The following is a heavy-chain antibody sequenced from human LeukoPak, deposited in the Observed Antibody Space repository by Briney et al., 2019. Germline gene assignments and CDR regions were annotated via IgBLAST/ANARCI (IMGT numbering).Heavy chain of an antibody. J-gene: IGHJ4*02. D-gene: IGHD6-13*01. CDR1: GGSFSGYY. V-gene: IGHV4-34*01. CDR3: AREGLGSSWKIDY. Sequence: PSETLSLTCAVYGGSFSGYYWSWIRQPPGKGLEWIGEINHSGSSNYNPSLKSRVTISVDTSKNQFSLKLSSVTAADTAVYYCAREGLGSSWKIDYWGQGTLVTVSS. CDR2: INHSGSS.